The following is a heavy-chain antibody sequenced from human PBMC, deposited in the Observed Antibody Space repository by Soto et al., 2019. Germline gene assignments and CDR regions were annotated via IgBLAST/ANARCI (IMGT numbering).Heavy chain of an antibody. V-gene: IGHV3-9*01. Sequence: EVQLVESGGGLVQPGRSLRLSCTASGFTFDDFAMHWVRQAPGKGLEWVSGISWNSGSIGYADSVKGRFTISRENAKNSLYLQMNSLRSEDTALYFCAKDGYCGGGKCYSRRADALDIWGQGTMVTVSS. CDR3: AKDGYCGGGKCYSRRADALDI. J-gene: IGHJ3*02. CDR2: ISWNSGSI. D-gene: IGHD2-15*01. CDR1: GFTFDDFA.